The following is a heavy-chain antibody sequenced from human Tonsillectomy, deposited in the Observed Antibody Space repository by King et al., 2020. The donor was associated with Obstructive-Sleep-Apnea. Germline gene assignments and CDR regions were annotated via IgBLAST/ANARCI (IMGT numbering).Heavy chain of an antibody. CDR3: AREAGETGARWFDP. Sequence: QLQESGPRLVKPSETLSLICTVSGGSITSGSYYWGWIRQPPGKGLEWIASISHSGRSFYSPSLEGRVSISVETAKNQFSLKLRSVTAADTAVYYCAREAGETGARWFDPWGQGTLVTVSS. V-gene: IGHV4-39*07. D-gene: IGHD1-26*01. CDR2: ISHSGRS. CDR1: GGSITSGSYY. J-gene: IGHJ5*02.